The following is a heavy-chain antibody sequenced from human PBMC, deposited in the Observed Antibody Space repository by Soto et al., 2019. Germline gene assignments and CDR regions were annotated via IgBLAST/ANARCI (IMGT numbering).Heavy chain of an antibody. CDR3: ARVSMVRGITYYYYFYDMDV. J-gene: IGHJ6*02. D-gene: IGHD3-10*01. CDR2: IYYSGST. Sequence: SENHDGRRIRTKTRKGLEWIGYIYYSGSTSYNPSLKSRVTISVDTSKNQFSLKLSSVTAADTAVYYCARVSMVRGITYYYYFYDMDVWGQGTTVTVSS. CDR1: SENHD. V-gene: IGHV4-61*01.